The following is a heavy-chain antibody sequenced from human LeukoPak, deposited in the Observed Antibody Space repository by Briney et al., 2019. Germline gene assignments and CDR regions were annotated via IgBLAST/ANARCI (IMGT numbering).Heavy chain of an antibody. CDR3: ARDPGPYSSSGAA. J-gene: IGHJ5*02. V-gene: IGHV1-69*13. CDR1: GGTFSSYA. Sequence: ASVKVSCKASGGTFSSYAISWVRQAPGQGLEWMGGIIPIFGTVNYAQKFQGRVTITADESTSTAYMELSSLRSEDTAVYYCARDPGPYSSSGAAWGQGTLVTVSS. D-gene: IGHD6-6*01. CDR2: IIPIFGTV.